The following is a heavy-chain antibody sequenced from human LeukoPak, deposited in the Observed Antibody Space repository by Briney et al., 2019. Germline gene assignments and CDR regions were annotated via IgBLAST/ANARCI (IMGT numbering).Heavy chain of an antibody. Sequence: PGGSLRLSCAASGFTFSSYAMSWVRQTPEKGLEWVSGISGSGGSTYNADSVKGRFTISRDNSKNRLYLQMNGLTAEDTAMYYCARDETFDIWGQGTMVTVSS. CDR1: GFTFSSYA. CDR2: ISGSGGST. V-gene: IGHV3-23*01. CDR3: ARDETFDI. J-gene: IGHJ3*02.